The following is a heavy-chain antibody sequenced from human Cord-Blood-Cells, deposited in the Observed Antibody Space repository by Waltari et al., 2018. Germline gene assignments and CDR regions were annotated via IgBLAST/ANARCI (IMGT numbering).Heavy chain of an antibody. J-gene: IGHJ3*02. CDR3: AKSGEDAFDI. CDR2: ISYDGSNK. CDR1: GFTFSSYG. Sequence: QVQLVESGGGVVQPGRSLRPSCAASGFTFSSYGMHWVRQAPGKGLEWVAVISYDGSNKYYADSVKGRFTISRDNSKNTLYLQMNSLRAEDTAVYYCAKSGEDAFDIWGQGTMVTVSS. V-gene: IGHV3-30*18. D-gene: IGHD3-10*01.